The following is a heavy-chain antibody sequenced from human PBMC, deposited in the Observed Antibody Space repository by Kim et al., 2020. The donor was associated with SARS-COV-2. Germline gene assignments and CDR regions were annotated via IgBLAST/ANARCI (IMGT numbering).Heavy chain of an antibody. D-gene: IGHD6-19*01. CDR3: ARPSAVAGRGGYFQH. Sequence: PSLKSRVTISVDTSKNQFSLKLSSVTAADTAVYYCARPSAVAGRGGYFQHWGQGTLVTVSS. V-gene: IGHV4-39*01. J-gene: IGHJ1*01.